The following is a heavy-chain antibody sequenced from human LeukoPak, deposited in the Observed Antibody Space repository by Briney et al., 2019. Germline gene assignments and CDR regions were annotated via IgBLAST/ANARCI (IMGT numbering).Heavy chain of an antibody. D-gene: IGHD6-6*01. CDR1: GFIFSRYW. V-gene: IGHV3-7*03. CDR2: INEGGSVT. Sequence: GGSLRLSCAASGFIFSRYWMTWVRQAPGKGLEWVANINEGGSVTYYMDSVRGRFTISRDNSKNTLYLQMNSLRAEDTAVYYCAKDPKYSSSSFGWFDPWGQGTLVTVSS. CDR3: AKDPKYSSSSFGWFDP. J-gene: IGHJ5*02.